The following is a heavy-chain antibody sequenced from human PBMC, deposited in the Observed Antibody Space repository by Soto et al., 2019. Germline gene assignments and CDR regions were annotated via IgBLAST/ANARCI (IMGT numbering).Heavy chain of an antibody. CDR3: ARDRVISISGGVRDWFDP. CDR2: INYSGTT. CDR1: GGSINSGGYY. D-gene: IGHD3-3*01. J-gene: IGHJ5*01. Sequence: ASETLSLTCTVSGGSINSGGYYWSWIRQLPGKGLEWIGYINYSGTTYYNPSLRSRVTISVSNNHFSLRLSSVTAADTAVYYCARDRVISISGGVRDWFDPWGQGTQVTVSS. V-gene: IGHV4-31*03.